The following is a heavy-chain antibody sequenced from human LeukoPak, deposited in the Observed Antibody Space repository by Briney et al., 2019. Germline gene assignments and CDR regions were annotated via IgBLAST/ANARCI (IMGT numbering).Heavy chain of an antibody. V-gene: IGHV3-9*01. CDR3: AKDLSSAITSALALDV. Sequence: GGSLRLSCAASGFTFDDYAMHWVRQAPGKGLEWVSGITWNRDNIGYGDSVKGRFTISRDNVKNVLYLQMTSLRPEDTALYYCAKDLSSAITSALALDVWGQGTTVTVSS. CDR2: ITWNRDNI. CDR1: GFTFDDYA. D-gene: IGHD3-22*01. J-gene: IGHJ6*02.